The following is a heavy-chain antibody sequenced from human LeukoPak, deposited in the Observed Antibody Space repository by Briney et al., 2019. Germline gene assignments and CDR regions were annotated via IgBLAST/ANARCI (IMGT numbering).Heavy chain of an antibody. CDR2: IYYSGST. CDR3: ATLGFCSGGSCYDYYGMGV. D-gene: IGHD2-15*01. CDR1: GGSISSYY. J-gene: IGHJ6*02. V-gene: IGHV4-59*01. Sequence: SETLSLTCTVSGGSISSYYWTWIRQPPGKGLEWIGYIYYSGSTSYNPSPKSRVTISLDTSKNQFSLKVTSVTAADTAVYYCATLGFCSGGSCYDYYGMGVWGQGTTVTVSS.